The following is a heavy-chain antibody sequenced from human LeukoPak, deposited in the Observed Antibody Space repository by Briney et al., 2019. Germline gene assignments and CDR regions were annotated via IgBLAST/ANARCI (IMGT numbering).Heavy chain of an antibody. CDR1: GYSFRSYG. Sequence: ASVKVSCRASGYSFRSYGLSWVRQAPGQGLEWIGWISGYNSNTDYAQKFQDRVTLTADTFASTVYMELRSLRSDDTAVYYCARYSGYDEPYFDFWGQGALVTVSS. J-gene: IGHJ4*02. CDR3: ARYSGYDEPYFDF. D-gene: IGHD5-12*01. CDR2: ISGYNSNT. V-gene: IGHV1-18*01.